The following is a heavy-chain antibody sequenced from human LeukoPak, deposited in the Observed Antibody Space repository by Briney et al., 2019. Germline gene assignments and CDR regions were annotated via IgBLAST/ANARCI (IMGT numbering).Heavy chain of an antibody. CDR3: ARVPPPYCSGGSCYSYYFDY. Sequence: PSETLSLTCAVYGGSFSGYYWSWIRQPPGKGLEWIGYIYHSGSTYYNPSLKSRVTISVDRSKNQFSLKLSSVTAADTAVYYCARVPPPYCSGGSCYSYYFDYWGQGTLVTVSS. V-gene: IGHV4-34*01. CDR1: GGSFSGYY. D-gene: IGHD2-15*01. CDR2: IYHSGST. J-gene: IGHJ4*02.